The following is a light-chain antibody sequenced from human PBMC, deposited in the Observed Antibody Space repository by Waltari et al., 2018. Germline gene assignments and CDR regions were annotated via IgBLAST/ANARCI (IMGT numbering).Light chain of an antibody. CDR3: MFWPSNVWV. V-gene: IGLV5-37*01. CDR1: SDINVGDFN. Sequence: QPVLTQPPSSSASPGASARLTCTLPSDINVGDFNIYWYQQQPGSPPRFLLYYKSDSEKAQGSGVPSRFSGSKDASANAGILLISGLQSEDEADYYCMFWPSNVWVFGGGTKLTVL. CDR2: YKSDSEK. J-gene: IGLJ3*02.